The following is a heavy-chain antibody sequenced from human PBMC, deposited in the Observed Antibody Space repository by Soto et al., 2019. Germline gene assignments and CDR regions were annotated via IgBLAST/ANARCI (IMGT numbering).Heavy chain of an antibody. CDR2: MSTTGDT. Sequence: GWALRLSCADSVSRFGIYDGPWVRQDTGKGLEWVSSMSTTGDTYYAGSVKGRVTISRENAKNSLYLQMNSLSAGDTAVYYCVRHTAGTSAGSYYGMDVWGQGTTVTVYS. D-gene: IGHD3-10*01. CDR3: VRHTAGTSAGSYYGMDV. CDR1: VSRFGIYD. J-gene: IGHJ6*02. V-gene: IGHV3-13*01.